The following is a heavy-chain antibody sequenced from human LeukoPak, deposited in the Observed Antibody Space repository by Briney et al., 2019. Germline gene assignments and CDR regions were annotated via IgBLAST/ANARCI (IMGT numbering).Heavy chain of an antibody. CDR1: GFTFSSYE. CDR3: ARDIGSSSWGVYDP. CDR2: ISSSGSTI. J-gene: IGHJ5*02. D-gene: IGHD6-13*01. Sequence: GGSLRLSCAASGFTFSSYEMNWVCQAPGKGLEWVSYISSSGSTIYYADSVKGRFTISRDNAKNSLYLQMNSLRAEDTAVYYCARDIGSSSWGVYDPWGQGTLVTVSS. V-gene: IGHV3-48*03.